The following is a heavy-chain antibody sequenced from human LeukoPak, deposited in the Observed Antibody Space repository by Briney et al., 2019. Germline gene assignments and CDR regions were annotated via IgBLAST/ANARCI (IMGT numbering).Heavy chain of an antibody. CDR1: GYTFTGYY. V-gene: IGHV1-2*02. CDR2: INPNSGGT. D-gene: IGHD6-19*01. Sequence: GASVKVSCKASGYTFTGYYMHWVRQAPGQGLEWMGWINPNSGGTNYAQKFQGRVTMTRDTSISTAYMELSRLRSDDTAVYYCARSAVAGYRPKSYYYYMDVWGKGTTVTISS. J-gene: IGHJ6*03. CDR3: ARSAVAGYRPKSYYYYMDV.